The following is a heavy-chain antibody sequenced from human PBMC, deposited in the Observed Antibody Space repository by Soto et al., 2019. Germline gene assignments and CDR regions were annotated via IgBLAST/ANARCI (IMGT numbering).Heavy chain of an antibody. Sequence: EVQLVESGGGLVQPGGSLRLSCEASGFSFSTFCMHWVRQAPGKGLVWVSRINSDGSSTYYADSVKGRVTIYRDNAKNTLYLQLNSLRPEDTAVYYCARDFEYWGQGTLVTVSS. CDR3: ARDFEY. CDR2: INSDGSST. CDR1: GFSFSTFC. J-gene: IGHJ4*02. V-gene: IGHV3-74*01.